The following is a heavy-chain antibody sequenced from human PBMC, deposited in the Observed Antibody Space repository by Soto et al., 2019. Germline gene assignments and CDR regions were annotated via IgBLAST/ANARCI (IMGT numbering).Heavy chain of an antibody. CDR2: IWYDGSNK. D-gene: IGHD3-10*01. V-gene: IGHV3-33*01. J-gene: IGHJ5*02. CDR3: ARDGAYYYGSGSYFLTNWFDP. CDR1: GFTFSSYG. Sequence: QVQLVESGGGVVQPGRSLRLSCAASGFTFSSYGMHWVRQAPGKGLEWVAVIWYDGSNKYYADSVKGRFTISRDNSKNPLYLQMNSRRAEDTAVYYCARDGAYYYGSGSYFLTNWFDPWGQGTLVTVSS.